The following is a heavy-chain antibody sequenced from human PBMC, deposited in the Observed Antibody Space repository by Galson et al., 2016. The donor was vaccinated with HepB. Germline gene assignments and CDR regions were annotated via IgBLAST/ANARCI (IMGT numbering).Heavy chain of an antibody. J-gene: IGHJ6*04. CDR2: ISYDGSNK. D-gene: IGHD6-25*01. CDR1: GFTFSSYA. V-gene: IGHV3-30-3*01. Sequence: SLRLSCAASGFTFSSYAMNWVRQAPGKGLEWVAVISYDGSNKYYADSVKGRFTISRDNSKNTLYLQMNSLRAEDTAVYYCARAATPLGQGDYYYYYGMDVWGKGTTVTVSS. CDR3: ARAATPLGQGDYYYYYGMDV.